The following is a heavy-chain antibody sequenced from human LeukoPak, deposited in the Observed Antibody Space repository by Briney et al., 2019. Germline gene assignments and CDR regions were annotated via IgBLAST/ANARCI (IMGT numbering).Heavy chain of an antibody. CDR3: ARGLLVRGVIGGY. CDR1: GFTFSSYG. D-gene: IGHD3-10*01. J-gene: IGHJ4*02. Sequence: GRSLRLSCAASGFTFSSYGMHWVRQAPGKGLEWVAVIWYDGSNKYYADSVKGRFTISRDNSKNTLYLQMNSLRAEDTAVYYCARGLLVRGVIGGYWGQGTLVTVSS. V-gene: IGHV3-33*01. CDR2: IWYDGSNK.